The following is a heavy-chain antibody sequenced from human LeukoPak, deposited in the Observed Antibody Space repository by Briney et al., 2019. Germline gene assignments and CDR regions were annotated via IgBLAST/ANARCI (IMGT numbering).Heavy chain of an antibody. D-gene: IGHD3-10*01. V-gene: IGHV1-2*02. CDR2: INPNSGGT. Sequence: ASVKVSCKASGYTFTGYYMHWVRQAPGQGLEWMGWINPNSGGTNYAQKFQGRVTMTRDTSISTAYMELSRLRSDDTAVYYCAADSYYYGSGSYYNLDYWGQGTLVTVSS. CDR1: GYTFTGYY. J-gene: IGHJ4*02. CDR3: AADSYYYGSGSYYNLDY.